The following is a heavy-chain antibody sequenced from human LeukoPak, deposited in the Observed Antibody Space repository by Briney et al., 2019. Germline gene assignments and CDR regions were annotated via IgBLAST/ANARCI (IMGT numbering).Heavy chain of an antibody. CDR3: ARDNSAGEIAWWFDP. V-gene: IGHV1-46*01. Sequence: ASVKVSCKASGYTFTDYYIHWVRQAPGQGLEWVGLINPTGTTTLYAPKFQGRVTLTRDMSTSTDYMELRNLKSEDTAIYYCARDNSAGEIAWWFDPWGQGTLVTVSS. CDR1: GYTFTDYY. D-gene: IGHD2-21*01. CDR2: INPTGTTT. J-gene: IGHJ5*02.